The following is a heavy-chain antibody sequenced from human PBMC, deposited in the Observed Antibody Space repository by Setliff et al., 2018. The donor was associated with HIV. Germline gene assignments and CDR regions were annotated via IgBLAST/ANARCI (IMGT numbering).Heavy chain of an antibody. CDR2: INHSGST. D-gene: IGHD6-13*01. CDR3: ARAARYSSSWYKRGYYFDY. J-gene: IGHJ4*02. CDR1: GGSFSGYY. V-gene: IGHV4-34*01. Sequence: PSETLSLTCAVYGGSFSGYYWTWIRQPSGEGLEWIGEINHSGSTDYNPSLKSRVTISVDTSKNQFSLKLSSVTAADTAVYYCARAARYSSSWYKRGYYFDYWGQGTLVTVSS.